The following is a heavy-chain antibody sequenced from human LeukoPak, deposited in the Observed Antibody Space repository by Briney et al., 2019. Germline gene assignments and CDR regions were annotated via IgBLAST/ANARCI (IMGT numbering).Heavy chain of an antibody. CDR3: ARERYSSSWYVPDY. D-gene: IGHD6-13*01. J-gene: IGHJ4*02. Sequence: PSETLSLTCTVSGGSISTYYWSWIRQPPGKGLEWVGYIYYSGSTNYNPSLKRRVTTSVDSSKNQFSLKLSSVTAADTAVYYCARERYSSSWYVPDYWGQGTLVTVSS. CDR1: GGSISTYY. V-gene: IGHV4-59*01. CDR2: IYYSGST.